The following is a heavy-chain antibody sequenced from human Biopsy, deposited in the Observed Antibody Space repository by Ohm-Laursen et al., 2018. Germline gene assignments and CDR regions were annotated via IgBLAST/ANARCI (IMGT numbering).Heavy chain of an antibody. CDR3: ARGEGSSWFDP. D-gene: IGHD1-26*01. J-gene: IGHJ5*02. V-gene: IGHV1-69*10. CDR1: GDSFTSYA. Sequence: SVKVSCNASGDSFTSYAIGWVRQAPGQGLEWMGGIIPIPNVATYAQKFQGRITITADESTSTAYMELSSLTSDDTAVYFCARGEGSSWFDPWGHGTLVTVSS. CDR2: IIPIPNVA.